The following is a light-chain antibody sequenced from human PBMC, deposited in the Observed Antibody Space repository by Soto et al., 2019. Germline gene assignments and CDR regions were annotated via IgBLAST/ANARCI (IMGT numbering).Light chain of an antibody. V-gene: IGKV1-9*01. CDR3: QQLNSYPLT. CDR2: AAS. Sequence: TQSASSLSRTVLSRSPFPCRASQSISSWLAWYQQKPGKAPKLLIYAASTLQSGVPSRFSGSGSGTEFTLTISSLQPEDFATYSCQQLNSYPLTFGGGTKV. J-gene: IGKJ4*01. CDR1: QSISSW.